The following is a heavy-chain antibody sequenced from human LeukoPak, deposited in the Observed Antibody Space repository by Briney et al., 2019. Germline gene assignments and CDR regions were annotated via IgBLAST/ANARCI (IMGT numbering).Heavy chain of an antibody. J-gene: IGHJ4*02. CDR2: INPNSGGT. CDR3: ARATRILRFLEWLLALNY. CDR1: GYTFTGYY. V-gene: IGHV1-2*02. Sequence: GASVKVSCKASGYTFTGYYIHWVRQAPGQGLEWMGWINPNSGGTNYAQKFQGRVTMTRDTSISTAYMELSRLRSDDTAVYYCARATRILRFLEWLLALNYWGQGTLVTVSS. D-gene: IGHD3-3*01.